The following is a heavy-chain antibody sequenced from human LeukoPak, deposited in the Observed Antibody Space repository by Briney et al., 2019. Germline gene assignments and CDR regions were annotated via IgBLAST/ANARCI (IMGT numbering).Heavy chain of an antibody. CDR1: GGSFSGYY. CDR3: ARGGYYYDSSGYYWGLYFDY. CDR2: IYYSGST. V-gene: IGHV4-59*01. J-gene: IGHJ4*02. Sequence: SETLSLTCAVYGGSFSGYYWSWIRQPPGKGLESIGYIYYSGSTNYNPSLKSRVTISVDTSKNQFSLKLSSVTAADTAVYYCARGGYYYDSSGYYWGLYFDYWGQGTLVTVSS. D-gene: IGHD3-22*01.